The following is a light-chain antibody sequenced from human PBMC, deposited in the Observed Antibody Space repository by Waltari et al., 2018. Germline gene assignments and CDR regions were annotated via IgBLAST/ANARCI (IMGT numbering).Light chain of an antibody. CDR1: HATRNY. CDR2: DAF. V-gene: IGKV1-27*01. J-gene: IGKJ3*01. Sequence: DIQMTQSPSSLSASVGDRVTITCRASHATRNYLDWYQQKPGKVPKVLIYDAFTLQSGVPSRFSGSGSGTDFTLTISSLQPEDVATYYCQRYNRGQETFGPGTKVDIK. CDR3: QRYNRGQET.